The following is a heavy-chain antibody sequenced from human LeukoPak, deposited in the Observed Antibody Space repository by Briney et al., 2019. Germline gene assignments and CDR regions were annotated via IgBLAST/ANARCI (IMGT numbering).Heavy chain of an antibody. J-gene: IGHJ4*02. CDR1: GFTFSSYE. D-gene: IGHD2-21*02. Sequence: GGSLRLSCAASGFTFSSYEMNWVRQAPGKGLEWVANIRQDGSERYYLDSVKGRFTISRDNAKNSLYLQMNTLTGEDTAVYYCARGANYGDYYPLYYFDSWGQGTLVTVSS. CDR3: ARGANYGDYYPLYYFDS. V-gene: IGHV3-7*01. CDR2: IRQDGSER.